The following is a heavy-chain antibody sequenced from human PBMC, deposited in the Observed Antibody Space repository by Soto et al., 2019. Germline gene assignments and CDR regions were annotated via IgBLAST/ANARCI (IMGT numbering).Heavy chain of an antibody. CDR3: ARESEDLTSNFDY. J-gene: IGHJ4*02. V-gene: IGHV3-21*06. CDR2: ISSTTNYI. Sequence: GGSLRLSCAASGFTFTRYSRNWVRQAPGKGLEWVSSISSTTNYIYYGDSMKGRFTISRDNAKNSLYLEMNSLRAEDTAVYYCARESEDLTSNFDYWGQGTLVTVSS. CDR1: GFTFTRYS.